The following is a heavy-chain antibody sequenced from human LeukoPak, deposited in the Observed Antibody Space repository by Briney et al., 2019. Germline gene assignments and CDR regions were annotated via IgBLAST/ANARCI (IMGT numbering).Heavy chain of an antibody. CDR2: ISSSSSTI. D-gene: IGHD3-9*01. Sequence: TGGSLRLSCAASGFTFSSYSMNWVRQAPGKGLEWVSYISSSSSTIYYADSVKGRFTISRDNAKNSLYLQMNSLRAEDTAVYYCARGPKHYDILTGIDYWGQGTLVTVSS. V-gene: IGHV3-48*01. CDR3: ARGPKHYDILTGIDY. J-gene: IGHJ4*02. CDR1: GFTFSSYS.